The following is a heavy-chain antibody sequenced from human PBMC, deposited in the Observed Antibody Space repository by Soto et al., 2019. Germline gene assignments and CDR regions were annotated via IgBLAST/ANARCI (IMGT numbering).Heavy chain of an antibody. Sequence: GGSLRLSCAASGFTFSSYAMSWVRQAPGKGLEWVSAISGSGGSTYYADSVKGRFTISRDNSKNTLYLQMNSLRAEDTAVYYCAKDLWSSSSIYYYMDVWGKGTTVTVSS. J-gene: IGHJ6*03. CDR2: ISGSGGST. V-gene: IGHV3-23*01. D-gene: IGHD6-6*01. CDR3: AKDLWSSSSIYYYMDV. CDR1: GFTFSSYA.